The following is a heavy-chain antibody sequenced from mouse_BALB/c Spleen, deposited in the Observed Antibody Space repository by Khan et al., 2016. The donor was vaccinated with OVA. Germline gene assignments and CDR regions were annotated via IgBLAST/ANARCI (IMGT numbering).Heavy chain of an antibody. D-gene: IGHD2-10*01. Sequence: VQLQESGPGLVAPSQSLSITCTISGFSLTNYGVNWVRQPPGKGLEWLVVIWSDGSTTYNSALKSRLTISKDNSKSQVFLKMNSLQTDDTAMYFCARQPYYHYNIMDYWGQGTSVTVSS. V-gene: IGHV2-6-1*01. J-gene: IGHJ4*01. CDR1: GFSLTNYG. CDR2: IWSDGST. CDR3: ARQPYYHYNIMDY.